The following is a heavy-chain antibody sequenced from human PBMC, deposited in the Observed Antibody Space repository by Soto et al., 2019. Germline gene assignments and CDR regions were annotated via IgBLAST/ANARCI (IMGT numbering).Heavy chain of an antibody. D-gene: IGHD1-7*01. CDR1: GFTFSSYP. CDR2: ISYDGSNK. V-gene: IGHV3-30-3*01. CDR3: ARGGSTGTTHWFDP. J-gene: IGHJ5*02. Sequence: QVQLVESGGGVVKPGRSLGLSCAASGFTFSSYPMHWVRQAPGKGLEWVAVISYDGSNKYYADSVKGRFTISRDNSKNTLYLQMNSLRAEDTAVYYCARGGSTGTTHWFDPWGQGTLVTVSS.